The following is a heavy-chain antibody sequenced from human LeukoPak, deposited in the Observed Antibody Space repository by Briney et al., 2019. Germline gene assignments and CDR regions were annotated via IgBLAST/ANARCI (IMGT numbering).Heavy chain of an antibody. CDR3: AKPKAVAGTFGFDP. D-gene: IGHD6-19*01. V-gene: IGHV3-21*04. J-gene: IGHJ5*02. CDR1: GFTFSSYS. CDR2: ISSSSSYI. Sequence: GGSLRLSCAASGFTFSSYSMNWVRQAPGKGLEWVSSISSSSSYIYYADSVKGRFTISRDNSKNTLYLQMNSLRAEDTAVYYCAKPKAVAGTFGFDPWGQGTLVTVSS.